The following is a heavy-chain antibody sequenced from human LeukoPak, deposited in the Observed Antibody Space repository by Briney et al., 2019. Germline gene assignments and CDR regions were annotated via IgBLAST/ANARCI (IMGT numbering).Heavy chain of an antibody. CDR3: ARGSPYYYDSSGPGPLDY. Sequence: GGSLRLSCAASGFTFSDYYMSWIRQAPGKGLEWVSYISSSGSTIYYADSVKGRFTISRDNAKNSLYLQMNSLRAEDTAVYYCARGSPYYYDSSGPGPLDYWGQGTLVTVSS. CDR2: ISSSGSTI. J-gene: IGHJ4*02. D-gene: IGHD3-22*01. V-gene: IGHV3-11*01. CDR1: GFTFSDYY.